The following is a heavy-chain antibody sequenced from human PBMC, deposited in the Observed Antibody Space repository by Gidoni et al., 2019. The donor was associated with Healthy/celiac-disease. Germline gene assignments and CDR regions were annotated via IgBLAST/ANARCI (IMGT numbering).Heavy chain of an antibody. CDR3: ARDDIAVAGDY. CDR1: GLTVSSYE. CDR2: ISSSGSTI. Sequence: EVQLVESGGGLVQPGGSLRLSCAASGLTVSSYEMNWVRQAPGKGLEWVSYISSSGSTIYYADSVKGRFTISRDNAKNSLYLQMNSLRAEDTAVYYCARDDIAVAGDYWGQGTLVTVSS. D-gene: IGHD6-19*01. J-gene: IGHJ4*02. V-gene: IGHV3-48*03.